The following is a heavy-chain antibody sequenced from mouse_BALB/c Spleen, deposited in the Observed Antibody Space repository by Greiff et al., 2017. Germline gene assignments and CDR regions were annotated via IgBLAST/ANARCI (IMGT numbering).Heavy chain of an antibody. V-gene: IGHV5-6-4*01. D-gene: IGHD1-1*01. Sequence: EVKLMESGGGLVKPGGSLKLSCAASGFTFSSYTMSWVRQTPEKRLEWVATISSGGSYTYYPDSVKGRFTISRDNAKNTLYLQMSSLKSEDTAMYYCTRDSIYYGSSLFAYWGQGTLVTVSA. J-gene: IGHJ3*01. CDR2: ISSGGSYT. CDR3: TRDSIYYGSSLFAY. CDR1: GFTFSSYT.